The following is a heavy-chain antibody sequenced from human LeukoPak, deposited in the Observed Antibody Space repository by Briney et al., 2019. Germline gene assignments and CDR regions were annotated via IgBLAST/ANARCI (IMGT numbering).Heavy chain of an antibody. CDR1: GGSVSSSNYY. V-gene: IGHV4-61*01. CDR3: ARTDIVATIHFDY. CDR2: IYYSGTT. D-gene: IGHD5-12*01. Sequence: SETLSLTCTVSGGSVSSSNYYWSWIRQPPGKGLEWIGYIYYSGTTNYNPSLKSRVTISVDTSKSQFSLKLSSVTAADTAVYYCARTDIVATIHFDYWGQGTLVTVSS. J-gene: IGHJ4*02.